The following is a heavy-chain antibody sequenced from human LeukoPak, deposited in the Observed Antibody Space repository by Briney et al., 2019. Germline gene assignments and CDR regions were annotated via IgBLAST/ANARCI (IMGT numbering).Heavy chain of an antibody. CDR2: ITSSSSYI. V-gene: IGHV3-21*01. CDR3: ARHVVAVGFDY. J-gene: IGHJ4*02. D-gene: IGHD3-22*01. Sequence: GGSLRLSCAASGFTFSSYTMNWVRQAPGKGLEWVSSITSSSSYIYYADSVRGRFTISRDNAKNSLYLQMNSLRAEDTAVYYCARHVVAVGFDYWGQGTLVTVSS. CDR1: GFTFSSYT.